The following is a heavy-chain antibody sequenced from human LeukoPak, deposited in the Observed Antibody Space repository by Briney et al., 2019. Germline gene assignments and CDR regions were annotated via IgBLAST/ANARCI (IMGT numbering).Heavy chain of an antibody. D-gene: IGHD2-2*01. V-gene: IGHV3-7*01. CDR1: GFTFSSYW. Sequence: PGGSLRLSCAASGFTFSSYWMSWVRQAPGKGLEWVANIKQDGSEKYYVDSVKGRFTISRDNVKNSLYLQMNSLRAEDTAVYYCASSPFCSSTSCYRTHFQHWGQGTLVTVSS. CDR2: IKQDGSEK. J-gene: IGHJ1*01. CDR3: ASSPFCSSTSCYRTHFQH.